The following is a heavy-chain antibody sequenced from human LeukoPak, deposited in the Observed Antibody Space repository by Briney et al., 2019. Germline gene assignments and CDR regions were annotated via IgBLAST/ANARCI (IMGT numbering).Heavy chain of an antibody. J-gene: IGHJ4*02. V-gene: IGHV1-2*02. CDR3: ARDWVSFRELTDDWGFDY. CDR1: GYTFTGYY. D-gene: IGHD1-7*01. CDR2: INPNSGGT. Sequence: ASVKVSCKASGYTFTGYYMHWVQQAPGQGLEWMGWINPNSGGTNYAQKFQGRVTMTRDTSISTAYMELSRLRSDDTAVYYCARDWVSFRELTDDWGFDYWGQGTLVTVSS.